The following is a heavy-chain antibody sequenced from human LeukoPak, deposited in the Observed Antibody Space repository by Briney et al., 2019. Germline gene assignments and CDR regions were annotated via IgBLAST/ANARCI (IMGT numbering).Heavy chain of an antibody. CDR2: INPSGGST. CDR3: ARDLFHLSEFIGATGGVFDY. CDR1: GYTFTSYY. J-gene: IGHJ4*02. V-gene: IGHV1-46*01. Sequence: ASVKVSCKASGYTFTSYYMHWVRQAPGQGLEWMGIINPSGGSTSYAQKFQGRVAMTRDMSTSTVYMELSSLRSEDTAVYYCARDLFHLSEFIGATGGVFDYWGQGTLVTVSS. D-gene: IGHD7-27*01.